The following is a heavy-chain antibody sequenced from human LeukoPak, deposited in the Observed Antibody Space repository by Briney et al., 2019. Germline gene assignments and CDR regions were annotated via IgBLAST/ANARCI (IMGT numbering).Heavy chain of an antibody. CDR2: IYYSGST. V-gene: IGHV4-39*07. CDR3: ARESPYYYGSGSYFDY. J-gene: IGHJ4*02. Sequence: SETLSLTCTVSGGSISSNDYYWGWVRQPPGKGLEWIGSIYYSGSTFYNPSLKSRVTISVDTSKNQFSLKLSSVTAADTAVYYCARESPYYYGSGSYFDYWGQGTLVTVSS. CDR1: GGSISSNDYY. D-gene: IGHD3-10*01.